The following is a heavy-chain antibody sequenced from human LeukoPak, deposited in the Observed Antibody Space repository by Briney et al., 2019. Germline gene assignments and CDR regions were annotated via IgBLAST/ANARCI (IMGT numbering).Heavy chain of an antibody. D-gene: IGHD2/OR15-2a*01. CDR2: ISHSGTT. CDR1: GGSIDITNY. Sequence: PSGTLPLTCGVSGGSIDITNYWSWVRQAPGKGLEWIGEISHSGTTNYNPSLRSRVTMFLDRANNQFSLSLTSVTAADSAVYYCTRENRPFCPFAYWGQGVLVTVSS. J-gene: IGHJ4*02. CDR3: TRENRPFCPFAY. V-gene: IGHV4-4*02.